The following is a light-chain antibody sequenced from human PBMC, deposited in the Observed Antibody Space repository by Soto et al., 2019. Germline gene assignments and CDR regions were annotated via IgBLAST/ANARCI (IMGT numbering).Light chain of an antibody. CDR2: KAS. Sequence: DIQMTQSPSTLSGSVGDRVTITCRASQTISSWLAWYQQKPGKAPKLLIYKASTLKSGVPSRFSGSGSGTEFTLTISSLQPDDFSSYYCQRYNRYSDAFRHGTKVDI. CDR3: QRYNRYSDA. CDR1: QTISSW. V-gene: IGKV1-5*03. J-gene: IGKJ1*01.